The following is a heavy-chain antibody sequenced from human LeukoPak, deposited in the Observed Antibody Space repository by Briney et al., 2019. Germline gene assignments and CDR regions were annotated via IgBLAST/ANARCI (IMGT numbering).Heavy chain of an antibody. Sequence: ASVKVSCKSSGYTFTSYFLHWVRQAPGQGLEWMGIINPSGGSTNYAKKFQGRVTMTRHTSTSTVFMELSSLRSEDTAMYYCSRGDHVRIYADSAFDIWGQGTKVTVSS. V-gene: IGHV1-46*01. CDR1: GYTFTSYF. J-gene: IGHJ3*02. CDR3: SRGDHVRIYADSAFDI. CDR2: INPSGGST. D-gene: IGHD3-3*01.